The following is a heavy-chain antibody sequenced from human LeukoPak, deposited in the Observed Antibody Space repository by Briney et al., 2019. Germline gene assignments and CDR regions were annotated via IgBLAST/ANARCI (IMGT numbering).Heavy chain of an antibody. CDR2: IYYSGST. J-gene: IGHJ5*02. CDR3: ARDDRIYGSFDP. V-gene: IGHV4-61*01. Sequence: SETLSLTCTVSGGSVSSGSYYWSWIRQPPGKGLEWMGFIYYSGSTNYNPSLKSRDTISVDTSKNQFSLKMSSVTAADTAVYYCARDDRIYGSFDPWGQGNLVTVSS. D-gene: IGHD2-15*01. CDR1: GGSVSSGSYY.